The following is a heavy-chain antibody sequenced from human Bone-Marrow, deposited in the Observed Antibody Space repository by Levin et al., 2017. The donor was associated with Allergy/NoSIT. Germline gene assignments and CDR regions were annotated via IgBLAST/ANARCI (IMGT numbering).Heavy chain of an antibody. D-gene: IGHD3-10*01. J-gene: IGHJ4*02. CDR2: INDRDSST. CDR1: GFTFSSYA. CDR3: AKGGGCPDY. Sequence: GESLKISCAASGFTFSSYAMSWVRQAPGKGLEWVSSINDRDSSTYYADSVKGRFTISRDNSKNTLYLQMNSLRADDTAVYYCAKGGGCPDYWGQGTLVTVSS. V-gene: IGHV3-23*01.